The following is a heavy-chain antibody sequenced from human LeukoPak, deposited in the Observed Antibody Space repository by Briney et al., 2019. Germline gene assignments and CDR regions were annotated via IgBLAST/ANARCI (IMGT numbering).Heavy chain of an antibody. CDR3: AKGTHYDILTGYFDY. J-gene: IGHJ4*02. CDR1: GLTFDDYA. V-gene: IGHV3-9*03. Sequence: TGGSLRLSCAASGLTFDDYAMHWVRQAPGKGLEWVSGISWNSGSIGYADSVKGRFTISRDNAKNSLYLQMNSLRAEDMALYYCAKGTHYDILTGYFDYWGQGTLVTVSS. D-gene: IGHD3-9*01. CDR2: ISWNSGSI.